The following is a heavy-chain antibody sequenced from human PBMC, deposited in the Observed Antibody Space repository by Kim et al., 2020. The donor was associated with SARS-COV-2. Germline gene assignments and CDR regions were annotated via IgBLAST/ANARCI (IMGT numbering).Heavy chain of an antibody. CDR1: GFTFSSYW. D-gene: IGHD2-21*02. V-gene: IGHV3-7*01. J-gene: IGHJ3*02. CDR2: INRDGSVE. Sequence: GGSLRLSCVASGFTFSSYWMFWIRQAPGKGLEWVANINRDGSVEHFVDSVRGRFTISRDNAKNSLFLQMNSLRAEDTAVYYCARDLSPKCGGDCWADAFDMWGQGTMVTVSS. CDR3: ARDLSPKCGGDCWADAFDM.